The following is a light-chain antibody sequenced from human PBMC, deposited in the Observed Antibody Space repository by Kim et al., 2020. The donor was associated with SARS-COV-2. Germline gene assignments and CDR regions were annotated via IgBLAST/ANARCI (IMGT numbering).Light chain of an antibody. CDR3: AAWDDTLSAWV. CDR1: SSNIGSNT. V-gene: IGLV1-44*01. Sequence: GNRITIYCSGSSSNIGSNTVNWFQQVPGAAPKLLIFDDNERPSGVPDRFSGAKSGTSASLAISGLQSDDESDYFCAAWDDTLSAWVFGGGTQLTVL. J-gene: IGLJ3*02. CDR2: DDN.